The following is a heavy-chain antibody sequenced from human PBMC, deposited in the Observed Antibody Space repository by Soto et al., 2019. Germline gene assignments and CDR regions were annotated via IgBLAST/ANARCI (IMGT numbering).Heavy chain of an antibody. CDR2: ISSSSSTI. J-gene: IGHJ5*02. Sequence: EVQLVESGGGLVQPGGSLRLSCAASGFTSSSYSMNWVRQAPGKGLEWVSYISSSSSTIYYADSVKGLFTISRDNAKNSLYLQMNSLRAEDTAVYYCARARPPNWFDPWGQGTLVTVSS. V-gene: IGHV3-48*01. CDR1: GFTSSSYS. CDR3: ARARPPNWFDP.